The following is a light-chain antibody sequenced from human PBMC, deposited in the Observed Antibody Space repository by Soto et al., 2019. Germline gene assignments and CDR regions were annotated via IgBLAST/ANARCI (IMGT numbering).Light chain of an antibody. CDR2: GAS. CDR1: QTVSSN. V-gene: IGKV3-15*01. CDR3: QHYSTYFIT. Sequence: EIVLTQSPATLSVSPGERASLSCRASQTVSSNLAWYQQIPGQAPRLLIYGASTRAAGVPARFSGAGSGTEFTLTVTGLQPDDFATYYCQHYSTYFITFGQGTRLEI. J-gene: IGKJ5*01.